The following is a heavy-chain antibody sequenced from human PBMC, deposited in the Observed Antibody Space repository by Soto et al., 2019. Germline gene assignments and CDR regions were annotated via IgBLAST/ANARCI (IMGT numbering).Heavy chain of an antibody. CDR3: ARDGGSCSSTSCYTYYYYGMDV. CDR1: GYTFTSYG. Sequence: QVQLVQSGAEVKKPGASVKVSCKASGYTFTSYGISWVRQAPGQGLEWMGWISAYNGNTNYAQKLQGRVTMTTDTSTSTADMELRSLRSDDTAVYYCARDGGSCSSTSCYTYYYYGMDVWGQGTTVTVSS. V-gene: IGHV1-18*04. D-gene: IGHD2-2*02. J-gene: IGHJ6*02. CDR2: ISAYNGNT.